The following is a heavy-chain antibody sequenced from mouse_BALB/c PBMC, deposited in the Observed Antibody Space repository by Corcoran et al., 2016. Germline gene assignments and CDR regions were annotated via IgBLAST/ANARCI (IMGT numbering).Heavy chain of an antibody. D-gene: IGHD2-4*01. CDR3: ANDYDGPWFAY. J-gene: IGHJ3*01. CDR1: GYTFTNYG. V-gene: IGHV9-1*02. Sequence: QIQLVQSGPELKKPGETVKISCKASGYTFTNYGMNWVKQAPGKGLKWMGWINTYTGEPTYADDIKGRFAFSLETSASTAYLQINNLKNEDMAIYFCANDYDGPWFAYWGQGTLVTVSA. CDR2: INTYTGEP.